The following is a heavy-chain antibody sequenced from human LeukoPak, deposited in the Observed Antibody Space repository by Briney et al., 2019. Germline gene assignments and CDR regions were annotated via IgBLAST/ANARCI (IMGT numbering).Heavy chain of an antibody. CDR3: ARLRRDGYNLDY. Sequence: SETLSLTCTVSGGSISSYSWSWIRQPPGKGLEWIGYIYYSGSTNYNPSLKSRVTISVDTSKNQFSLKLSSVTAADTAVYYCARLRRDGYNLDYWGQGTLVTVSS. CDR2: IYYSGST. V-gene: IGHV4-59*01. J-gene: IGHJ4*02. D-gene: IGHD5-24*01. CDR1: GGSISSYS.